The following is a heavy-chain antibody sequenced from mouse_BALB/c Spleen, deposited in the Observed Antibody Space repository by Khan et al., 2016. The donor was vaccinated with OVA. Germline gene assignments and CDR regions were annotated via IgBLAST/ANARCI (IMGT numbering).Heavy chain of an antibody. J-gene: IGHJ2*01. CDR1: GYSITSGYG. Sequence: EVQLQESGPGLVKPSQSLSLTCTVTGYSITSGYGWNWIRQFPGNKLEWMGYISYSGSTNYNPSLKSRISITRDTSKNQFFLQLNSVTPEDIATYYCARTARIKYWGQGTTLTVSS. CDR2: ISYSGST. CDR3: ARTARIKY. D-gene: IGHD1-2*01. V-gene: IGHV3-2*02.